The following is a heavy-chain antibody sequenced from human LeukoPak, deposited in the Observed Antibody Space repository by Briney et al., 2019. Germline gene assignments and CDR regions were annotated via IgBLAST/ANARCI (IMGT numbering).Heavy chain of an antibody. J-gene: IGHJ3*02. D-gene: IGHD6-13*01. CDR3: ARNMRDSSSWYGAFDI. V-gene: IGHV3-23*01. CDR2: ISGSGGST. CDR1: GFTFSSYA. Sequence: GGSLRLSCAASGFTFSSYAMSWVRQAPGKGLEWVSAISGSGGSTYYADSVKGRFTISRDNSNNTLDLQMNSLRAEDTAVYYCARNMRDSSSWYGAFDIWGQGTMVTVSS.